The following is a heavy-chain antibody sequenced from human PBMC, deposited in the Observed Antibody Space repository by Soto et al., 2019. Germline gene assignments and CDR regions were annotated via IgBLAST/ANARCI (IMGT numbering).Heavy chain of an antibody. CDR3: TSLSTVTTDY. Sequence: EVQLVESGGGLVQPGGSLKLSCAASGFTFSGSAMHWVRQASGKGLEWVGRIRSKANSYATAYAASVKGRFTISRDDSKNTAYLQMNSLKTEDSAVYYCTSLSTVTTDYWGQRTLVTVSS. CDR2: IRSKANSYAT. CDR1: GFTFSGSA. D-gene: IGHD4-4*01. V-gene: IGHV3-73*01. J-gene: IGHJ4*02.